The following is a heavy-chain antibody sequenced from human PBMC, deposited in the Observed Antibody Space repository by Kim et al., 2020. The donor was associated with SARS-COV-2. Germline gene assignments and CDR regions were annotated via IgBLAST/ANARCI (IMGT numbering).Heavy chain of an antibody. Sequence: SGPMGYADSVKGRFTISRDNAKNSLYLQMNRLRAEDTALYYCAKGGSSLTWGQGTLVTVSS. D-gene: IGHD6-6*01. V-gene: IGHV3-9*01. J-gene: IGHJ4*02. CDR2: SGPM. CDR3: AKGGSSLT.